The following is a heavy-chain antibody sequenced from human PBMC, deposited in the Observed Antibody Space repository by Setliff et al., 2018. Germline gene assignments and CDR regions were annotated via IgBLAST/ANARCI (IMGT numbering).Heavy chain of an antibody. D-gene: IGHD2-15*01. CDR2: INPHGSEK. V-gene: IGHV3-7*01. Sequence: PGGSLRLSCSASGFTFGTSWMSWVRHVPGKGLEWLASINPHGSEKYYADSVKGRFTISRDNTKASLYLQMNSLRPEDTAVYYCARDPGGGHPSYYGMDVWGQGTTVTVSS. CDR3: ARDPGGGHPSYYGMDV. CDR1: GFTFGTSW. J-gene: IGHJ6*02.